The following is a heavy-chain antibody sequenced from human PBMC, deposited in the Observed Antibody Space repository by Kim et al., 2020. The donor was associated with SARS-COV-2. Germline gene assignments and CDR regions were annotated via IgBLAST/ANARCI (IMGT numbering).Heavy chain of an antibody. Sequence: SETLSLTCTVSGGSVSSGSHYWSWIRQPPGKGLEWIGHIYFSGSTNTNYNPSLKSRVTISIDTSKNQYSLKLNSVTAADTAIYFCARGRGYGYGVYYWG. D-gene: IGHD5-18*01. J-gene: IGHJ4*01. V-gene: IGHV4-61*01. CDR1: GGSVSSGSHY. CDR3: ARGRGYGYGVYY. CDR2: IYFSGSTNT.